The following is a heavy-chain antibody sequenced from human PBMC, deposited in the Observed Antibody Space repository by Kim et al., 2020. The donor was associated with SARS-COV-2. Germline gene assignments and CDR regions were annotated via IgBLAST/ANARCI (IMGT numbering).Heavy chain of an antibody. J-gene: IGHJ4*02. Sequence: GGSLRLSCAASGFTFSSYAMHWVRQAPGKGLEWVAVISYDGSNKYYADSVKGRFTISRDNSKNTLYLQMNSLRAEDTAVYYCARGTGLVLDYWGQGTLVTVSS. D-gene: IGHD6-6*01. CDR3: ARGTGLVLDY. CDR2: ISYDGSNK. CDR1: GFTFSSYA. V-gene: IGHV3-30-3*01.